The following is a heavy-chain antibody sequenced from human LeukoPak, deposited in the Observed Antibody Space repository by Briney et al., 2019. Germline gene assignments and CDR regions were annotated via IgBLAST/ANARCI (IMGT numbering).Heavy chain of an antibody. CDR2: IETDARGK. V-gene: IGHV3-7*01. J-gene: IGHJ4*02. Sequence: GGSLRLSCTASGFTFRRSWRAWIRQAPGKGLEWVANIETDARGKYYVDIVKGRFTVSRDNTKNTVSLQMNSLRIEDTAVYYCARVEIRADFDFWGQGVLVTVSS. CDR1: GFTFRRSW. CDR3: ARVEIRADFDF.